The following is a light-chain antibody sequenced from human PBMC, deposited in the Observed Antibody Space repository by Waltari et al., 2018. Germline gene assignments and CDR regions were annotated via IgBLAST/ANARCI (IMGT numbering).Light chain of an antibody. V-gene: IGLV1-47*01. CDR3: AAWDDSLSVWV. CDR2: RIY. CDR1: RSNIGNNY. J-gene: IGLJ3*02. Sequence: QSVLTQPPSASGTPGQRVTISCSGGRSNIGNNYVFWYQQFPETAPKLLIYRIYQRPSGVPDRFSGSKSCTSASLASSGLRSEDEADYYCAAWDDSLSVWVFGGGTKLTVL.